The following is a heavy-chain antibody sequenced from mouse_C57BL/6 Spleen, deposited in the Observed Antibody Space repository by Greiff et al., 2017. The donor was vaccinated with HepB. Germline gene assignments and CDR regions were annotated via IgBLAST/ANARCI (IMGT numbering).Heavy chain of an antibody. D-gene: IGHD3-1*01. Sequence: VKLQQPGAELVRPGSSVKLSCKASGYTFTSYWMHWVKQRPIQGLEWIGNIDPSDSETHYNQKFKDKATLTVDKSSSTAYMQLSSLTSEDSAVYYCASGATLYAMDYWGQGTSVTVSS. CDR1: GYTFTSYW. CDR2: IDPSDSET. J-gene: IGHJ4*01. V-gene: IGHV1-52*01. CDR3: ASGATLYAMDY.